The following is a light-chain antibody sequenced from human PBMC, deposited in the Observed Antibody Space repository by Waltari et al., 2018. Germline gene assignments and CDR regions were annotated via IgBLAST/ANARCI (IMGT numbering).Light chain of an antibody. CDR3: QQYVTLPAT. J-gene: IGKJ1*01. CDR1: QSVRWF. Sequence: EIVLTQSPGTLSLSQGERATLSCRASQSVRWFLAWYQQKPGQAPRLLIYHASSRATGIPDRFSCSGSWTDLSLTISRLEPEDFSVYYCQQYVTLPATFGQGTKLEI. V-gene: IGKV3-20*01. CDR2: HAS.